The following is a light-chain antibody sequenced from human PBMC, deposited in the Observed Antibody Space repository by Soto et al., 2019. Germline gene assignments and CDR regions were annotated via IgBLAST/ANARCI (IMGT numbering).Light chain of an antibody. CDR1: KNDIDVYDF. V-gene: IGLV2-8*01. J-gene: IGLJ1*01. CDR2: EVV. CDR3: KSHAGSNTYV. Sequence: QSALTQPPSASGSPGQSVTISCTGTKNDIDVYDFVSWYQHHPGKAPRLIIYEVVQRPSGVPDRFSGSKSGNTASLTVSGLQAADEADYFCKSHAGSNTYVFGSGTKVTVL.